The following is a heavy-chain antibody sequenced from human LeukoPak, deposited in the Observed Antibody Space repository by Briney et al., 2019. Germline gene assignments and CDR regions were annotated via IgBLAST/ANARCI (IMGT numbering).Heavy chain of an antibody. CDR3: ARAAYDSSGYLTL. Sequence: GRSLRLSCAASGFTFSSYGMHWVRQAPGKGLEWVAVIWYDGSNKYRADSVKGRFTISRDNSKNKLYLQMNSLRAEDTAVYYCARAAYDSSGYLTLWGQGTLVTVSS. CDR1: GFTFSSYG. D-gene: IGHD3-22*01. J-gene: IGHJ4*02. CDR2: IWYDGSNK. V-gene: IGHV3-33*01.